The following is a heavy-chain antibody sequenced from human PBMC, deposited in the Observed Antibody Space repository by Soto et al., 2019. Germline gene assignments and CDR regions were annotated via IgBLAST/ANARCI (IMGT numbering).Heavy chain of an antibody. D-gene: IGHD6-6*01. J-gene: IGHJ5*02. Sequence: QVQLVESGGGVVQPGRSLRLSCAASGFTFSSYGMHWVRQAPGKGLEWVAVIWYDGSNKYYADSVKGRFTISRDNSKNTLYLQMNSLRAEDTDVYYCARDEYRSSSGLMVSWGQGTLVTVSS. CDR2: IWYDGSNK. V-gene: IGHV3-33*01. CDR1: GFTFSSYG. CDR3: ARDEYRSSSGLMVS.